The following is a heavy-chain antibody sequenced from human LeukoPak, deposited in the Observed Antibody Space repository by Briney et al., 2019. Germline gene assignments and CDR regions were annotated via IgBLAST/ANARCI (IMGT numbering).Heavy chain of an antibody. J-gene: IGHJ3*02. V-gene: IGHV3-49*04. Sequence: GGSLRHSCTASGFTFGNYAMSWVRQAPGKGLEWVGFIRSKDYGGTTEYAASVKGRFTISRDDSKSIAYLQMNSLKTEDTAVYYCTVVVVPAAILDAFDIWGQGTMVTVSS. CDR1: GFTFGNYA. CDR3: TVVVVPAAILDAFDI. CDR2: IRSKDYGGTT. D-gene: IGHD2-2*01.